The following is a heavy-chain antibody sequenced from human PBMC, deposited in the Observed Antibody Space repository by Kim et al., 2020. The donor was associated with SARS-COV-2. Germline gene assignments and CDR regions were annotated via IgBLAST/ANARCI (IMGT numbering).Heavy chain of an antibody. D-gene: IGHD3-10*01. V-gene: IGHV1-69*13. Sequence: SVKVSCKASGGTFSSYAISWVRQAPGQGLEWMGGIIPIFGTANYAQKFQGRVTITADESTSTAYMELSSLRSEDTAVYYWARDITMVRGVITSWWSDAFDIWGQGTMVTVSS. CDR2: IIPIFGTA. CDR1: GGTFSSYA. CDR3: ARDITMVRGVITSWWSDAFDI. J-gene: IGHJ3*02.